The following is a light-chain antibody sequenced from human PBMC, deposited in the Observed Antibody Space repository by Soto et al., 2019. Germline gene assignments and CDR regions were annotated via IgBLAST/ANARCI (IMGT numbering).Light chain of an antibody. CDR1: QSVTKS. CDR3: QQYGGSPRT. V-gene: IGKV3-20*01. Sequence: EMVLTQSPGTLSLSPGERATLSCRASQSVTKSLAWYQQKPGQDPRLLIYGASSRATGIPDRLSGSGSGTDFTLTISRLEREDFAVYYCQQYGGSPRTFGQGTKVDIK. J-gene: IGKJ1*01. CDR2: GAS.